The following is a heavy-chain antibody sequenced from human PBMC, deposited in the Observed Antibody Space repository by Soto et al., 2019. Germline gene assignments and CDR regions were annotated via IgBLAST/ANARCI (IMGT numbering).Heavy chain of an antibody. J-gene: IGHJ4*02. CDR1: GGTFSSYT. CDR3: ARLPTSRDHDY. CDR2: IIPILGIA. Sequence: SVKVSCKASGGTFSSYTISWVRQAPGQGLEWMGRIIPILGIANYAQKFQGRVTITADKSTSTAYMELSSLRSEDTAVYYCARLPTSRDHDYWGQGTLVTVSS. V-gene: IGHV1-69*02.